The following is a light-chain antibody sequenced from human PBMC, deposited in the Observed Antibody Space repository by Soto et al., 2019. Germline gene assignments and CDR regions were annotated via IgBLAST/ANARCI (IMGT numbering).Light chain of an antibody. CDR2: EGS. V-gene: IGLV2-23*03. Sequence: QSALTQPASVSGSPGQSITISCTGTSSDVGSYNLVSWYQQHPGKAPKLMIYEGSKRPSGVSNSFSGSNSGNTAFLTISGIQAEEEADNYYRSYAGSSHFKFGGGTKLTVL. CDR3: RSYAGSSHFK. J-gene: IGLJ2*01. CDR1: SSDVGSYNL.